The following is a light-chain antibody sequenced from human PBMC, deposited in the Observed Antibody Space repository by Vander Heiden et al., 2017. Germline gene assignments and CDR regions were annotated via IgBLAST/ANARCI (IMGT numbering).Light chain of an antibody. CDR2: AAS. CDR3: QQSYSTPRT. V-gene: IGKV1-39*01. J-gene: IGKJ2*01. Sequence: DIQMTQSPSSLSASVGDRVTITCRASQSISSYLNWYQQKPGKAPKLLIYAASSLQSGVPSRFSRSGSGTDFTLTISSLHPEDCATYYCQQSYSTPRTFGQGTKLEIK. CDR1: QSISSY.